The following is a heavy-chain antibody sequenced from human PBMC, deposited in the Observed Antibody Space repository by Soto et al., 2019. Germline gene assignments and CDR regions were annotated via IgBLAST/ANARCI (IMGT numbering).Heavy chain of an antibody. V-gene: IGHV1-46*01. CDR3: AVLDFWSGYYERWFDP. Sequence: ASVKVSCKASGYTFTSYYMHWVRQAPGQGLEWMGIINPSGGSTSYAQKFQGRVTMTRDTSTSTVYMELSSLRSEDTAVYYCAVLDFWSGYYERWFDPWGQGTLLTVSS. J-gene: IGHJ5*02. CDR2: INPSGGST. CDR1: GYTFTSYY. D-gene: IGHD3-3*01.